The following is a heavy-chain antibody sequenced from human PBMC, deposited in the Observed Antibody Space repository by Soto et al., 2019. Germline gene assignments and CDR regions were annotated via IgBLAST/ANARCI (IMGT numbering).Heavy chain of an antibody. CDR3: ARDQGRWELLAPWDY. V-gene: IGHV3-48*02. CDR2: ISSSSSTI. CDR1: GFTFSSYS. Sequence: EVQLVESGGGLVQPGGSLRLSCAASGFTFSSYSMNWVRQAPGKRLEWVSYISSSSSTIYYADSVKGRFTISRDNAKNSLYLQMNSVRDEDTAVYYCARDQGRWELLAPWDYWGQGTLVTVSS. J-gene: IGHJ4*02. D-gene: IGHD1-26*01.